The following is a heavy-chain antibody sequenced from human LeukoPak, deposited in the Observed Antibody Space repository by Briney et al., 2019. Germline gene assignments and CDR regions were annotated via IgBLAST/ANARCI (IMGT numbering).Heavy chain of an antibody. CDR2: ISAYNGNT. CDR3: ARERYSSSWSVINDWFDP. J-gene: IGHJ5*02. V-gene: IGHV1-18*01. D-gene: IGHD6-13*01. CDR1: GYTFTSYG. Sequence: ASVKVSCKASGYTFTSYGISWVRQAPGQGLEWMGWISAYNGNTNYAQKLQGRVTMTTDTSTSTALMELRSLRSDDTAVYYCARERYSSSWSVINDWFDPWGQGTLVTVSS.